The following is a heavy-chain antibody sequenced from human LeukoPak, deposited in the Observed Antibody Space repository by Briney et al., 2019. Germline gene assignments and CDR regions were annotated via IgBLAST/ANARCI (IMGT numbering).Heavy chain of an antibody. D-gene: IGHD3-22*01. CDR1: GFTFSNYA. V-gene: IGHV3-23*01. CDR2: ITGSGAST. Sequence: GGSLRLSCVASGFTFSNYAMNWVRQAPGKGLERVSVITGSGASTYYADSVKGRFTTSRDNSKNTVFLQMNNLRAEDTAVYYCATAGGSSGSYPLIYWGQGTLVTVSS. CDR3: ATAGGSSGSYPLIY. J-gene: IGHJ4*02.